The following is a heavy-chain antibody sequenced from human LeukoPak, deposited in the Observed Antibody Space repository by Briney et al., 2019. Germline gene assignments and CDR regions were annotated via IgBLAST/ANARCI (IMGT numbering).Heavy chain of an antibody. Sequence: SETLSLTCTVSAGSVSSDTSYWNWIRQPPGKGLEWIGYIYYSGSTNYNPSLKSRVTMSVDTSKNQFSLKLSSVTAADTAVYYCARAYRFRFDPWGQGTLVTVSP. CDR3: ARAYRFRFDP. CDR1: AGSVSSDTSY. D-gene: IGHD4-11*01. V-gene: IGHV4-61*01. J-gene: IGHJ5*02. CDR2: IYYSGST.